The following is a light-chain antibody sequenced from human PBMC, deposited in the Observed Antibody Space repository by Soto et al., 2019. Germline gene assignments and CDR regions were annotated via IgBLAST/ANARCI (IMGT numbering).Light chain of an antibody. CDR3: SSYTISSTLV. CDR2: EVT. Sequence: QSVLTQPASVSGSPGQSITISCTGTSSDVGGYKYVSWYQQHPGKAPKLMIYEVTNRPSGVSNRFSGSKSGNTASLTISGLQAEDEADYYCSSYTISSTLVFGGGTKLTVL. J-gene: IGLJ3*02. V-gene: IGLV2-14*01. CDR1: SSDVGGYKY.